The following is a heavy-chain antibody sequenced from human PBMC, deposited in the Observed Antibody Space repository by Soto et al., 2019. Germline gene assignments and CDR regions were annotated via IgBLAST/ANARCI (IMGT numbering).Heavy chain of an antibody. V-gene: IGHV4-4*07. D-gene: IGHD3-9*01. J-gene: IGHJ6*02. Sequence: QVQLQESGPGLVKPSETLSLTCTVSGGSISSYYWSWIRQPAGKGLEWIGRIYTSGSTNYNPSLKSRVTMSVDTSKNQFSLKLSSVTAADTAVYYCARGDYDILTGRSRYYYYGMDVWGQGTTVTVSS. CDR3: ARGDYDILTGRSRYYYYGMDV. CDR1: GGSISSYY. CDR2: IYTSGST.